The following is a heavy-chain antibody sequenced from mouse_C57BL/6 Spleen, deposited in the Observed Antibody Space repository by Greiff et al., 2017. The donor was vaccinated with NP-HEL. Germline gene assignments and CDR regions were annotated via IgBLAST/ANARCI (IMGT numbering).Heavy chain of an antibody. CDR3: ARSYGSSYYAMDY. Sequence: VQLQQSGTELVKPGASVKLSCKASGYTFTSYWMHWVKQRPGQGLEWIGNINPSNGGTNYNEKFKSKATLTVDKSSSTAYMQLSSLTSEDSAVYYCARSYGSSYYAMDYWGQGTSVTVSS. D-gene: IGHD1-1*01. V-gene: IGHV1-53*01. J-gene: IGHJ4*01. CDR2: INPSNGGT. CDR1: GYTFTSYW.